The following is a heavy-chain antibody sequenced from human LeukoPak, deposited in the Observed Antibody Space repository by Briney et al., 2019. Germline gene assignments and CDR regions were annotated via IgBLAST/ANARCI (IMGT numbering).Heavy chain of an antibody. CDR1: GGSFSGYY. V-gene: IGHV4-34*01. J-gene: IGHJ6*03. CDR2: INHSGST. Sequence: SETLSLTCAVYGGSFSGYYWSWIRQPPGKGLEGIGEINHSGSTNYNPSLKSRVTISVDTSKNQFSLKLSSVTAADTAVYYCARVAMIRDYYYMDVWGKGTTVTVSS. D-gene: IGHD3-22*01. CDR3: ARVAMIRDYYYMDV.